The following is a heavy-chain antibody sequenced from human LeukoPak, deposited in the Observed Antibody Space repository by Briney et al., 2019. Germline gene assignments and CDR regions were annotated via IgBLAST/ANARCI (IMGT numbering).Heavy chain of an antibody. CDR3: AREVAPLLWFGELLSEAAFDI. J-gene: IGHJ3*02. D-gene: IGHD3-10*01. V-gene: IGHV3-74*01. CDR2: INSDGSST. CDR1: GFTSSSYW. Sequence: GGSLRLSCAASGFTSSSYWMHWVRQAPGKGLVWVSRINSDGSSTSYADSVKGRFTISRDNAKNTLYLQMNSLRAEDTAVYYCAREVAPLLWFGELLSEAAFDIWGQGTMVTVSS.